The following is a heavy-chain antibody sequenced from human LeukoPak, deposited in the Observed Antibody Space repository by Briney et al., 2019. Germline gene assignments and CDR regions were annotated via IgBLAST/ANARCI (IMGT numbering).Heavy chain of an antibody. D-gene: IGHD6-13*01. CDR3: ARGTLAAPLET. J-gene: IGHJ5*02. V-gene: IGHV4-34*01. CDR1: GGSFSGYY. CDR2: INHSGST. Sequence: KSSETLSLTCAVYGGSFSGYYWSWIRQPPGKGLEWIGEINHSGSTNYNPSLKSRVTISVDTSKNQFSLKLSSVTAADTAVYYCARGTLAAPLETWGQGTLVTVSS.